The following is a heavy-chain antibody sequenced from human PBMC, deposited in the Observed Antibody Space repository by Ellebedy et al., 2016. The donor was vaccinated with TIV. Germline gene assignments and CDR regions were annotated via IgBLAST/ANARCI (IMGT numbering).Heavy chain of an antibody. J-gene: IGHJ3*02. V-gene: IGHV1-46*01. D-gene: IGHD3-16*01. CDR1: GYTFTSYY. CDR2: INPSGGST. CDR3: ARDYDYVWGSYTKRDAFDI. Sequence: ASVKVSCKASGYTFTSYYMHWVRQAPGQGLEWMGIINPSGGSTSYAQKFQGRVTMTRNTSTSTVYMELSSLRAEDTAVYYCARDYDYVWGSYTKRDAFDIWGQGTMVTVSS.